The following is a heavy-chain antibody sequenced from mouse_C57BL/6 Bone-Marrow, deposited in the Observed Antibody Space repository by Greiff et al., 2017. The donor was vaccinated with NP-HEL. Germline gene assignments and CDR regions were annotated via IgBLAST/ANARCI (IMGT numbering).Heavy chain of an antibody. CDR3: ARLDYYGSSLRWYFDV. J-gene: IGHJ1*03. V-gene: IGHV1-39*01. D-gene: IGHD1-1*01. Sequence: EVKLQESGPELVKPGASVKISCKASGYSFTDYNMNWVKQSNGKSLEWIGVINPNYGTTSYNQKFKGKATLTVDQSSSTAYMQLNSLTSEDSAVYYCARLDYYGSSLRWYFDVWGTGTTVTVSS. CDR2: INPNYGTT. CDR1: GYSFTDYN.